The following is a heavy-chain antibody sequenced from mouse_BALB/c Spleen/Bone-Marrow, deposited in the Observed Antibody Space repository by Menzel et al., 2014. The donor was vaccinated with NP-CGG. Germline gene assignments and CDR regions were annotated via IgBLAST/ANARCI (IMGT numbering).Heavy chain of an antibody. CDR3: TRTGTGYFDY. Sequence: EVQLVESGGGLVQPGGSMKLSCVASGFTFSSYWMNWVRQSPEKGLEWVAEIRLKSNNYATHYTESVKGRFTIPRDDSKSSVYLQMNNLRAEDTGIYYCTRTGTGYFDYWGQGTTLTVSS. CDR1: GFTFSSYW. J-gene: IGHJ2*01. V-gene: IGHV6-6*02. D-gene: IGHD4-1*01. CDR2: IRLKSNNYAT.